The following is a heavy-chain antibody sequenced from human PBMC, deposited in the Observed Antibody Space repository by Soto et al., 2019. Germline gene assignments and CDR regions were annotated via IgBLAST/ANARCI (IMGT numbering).Heavy chain of an antibody. CDR3: ASRDPGTSVDY. D-gene: IGHD1-7*01. V-gene: IGHV4-4*02. J-gene: IGHJ4*02. CDR1: GGSFTSNNW. Sequence: SETLSLTCAVSGGSFTSNNWWTWVRQPPGQGLEWIGEIYRTGSTNYNPSLKSRVTTSLDKSENQFSLKVTSLTAADTAVYYCASRDPGTSVDYWGQGTLVTVSS. CDR2: IYRTGST.